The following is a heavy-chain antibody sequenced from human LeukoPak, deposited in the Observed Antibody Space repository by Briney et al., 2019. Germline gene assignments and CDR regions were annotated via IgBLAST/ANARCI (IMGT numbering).Heavy chain of an antibody. CDR1: RFTFSSYG. CDR3: AKDLMRDRWFGES. D-gene: IGHD3-10*01. Sequence: GGSLRLSCAASRFTFSSYGMHWVRQAPGKGLEWVAFIRYDGNDKFYSASVKGRFTIPRDTSRNTLYLQMNSLRLDDTAVYYCAKDLMRDRWFGESWGEGTLVTVSS. CDR2: IRYDGNDK. J-gene: IGHJ5*02. V-gene: IGHV3-30*02.